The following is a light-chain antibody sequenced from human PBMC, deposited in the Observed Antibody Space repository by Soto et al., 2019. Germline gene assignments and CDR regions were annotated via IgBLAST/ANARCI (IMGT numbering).Light chain of an antibody. Sequence: QSALTQPASVSGSPGQSITISCTGSSSDVGGYGYVSWYQQHPGKAPRLLIYEVVNRPSGVSNRFTGSKSDNTASLTISGLQAEDEADYYCSSYTTRNTLCYVFGSGTSSPY. J-gene: IGLJ1*01. V-gene: IGLV2-14*03. CDR1: SSDVGGYGY. CDR3: SSYTTRNTLCYV. CDR2: EVV.